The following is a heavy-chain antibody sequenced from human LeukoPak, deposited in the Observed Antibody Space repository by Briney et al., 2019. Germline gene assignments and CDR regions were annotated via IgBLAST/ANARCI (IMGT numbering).Heavy chain of an antibody. CDR1: GGTFSSYA. CDR2: IIPIFGTA. D-gene: IGHD4-17*01. CDR3: ARGQHGVDAFDI. V-gene: IGHV1-69*13. J-gene: IGHJ3*02. Sequence: VASVKVSCKASGGTFSSYAISWVRQAPGQGLEWMGGIIPIFGTANYAQKFQGRVTITADESTSTAYMELSSLRSEDTAVYYCARGQHGVDAFDIWGQGTMVTVSS.